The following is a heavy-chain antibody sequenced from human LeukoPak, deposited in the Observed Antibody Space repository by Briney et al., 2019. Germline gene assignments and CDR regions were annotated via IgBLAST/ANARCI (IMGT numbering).Heavy chain of an antibody. CDR1: GFTFSSYW. CDR3: ARTQWLRFNFDY. V-gene: IGHV3-7*03. CDR2: IKQDGSEK. Sequence: GSLRLSCAASGFTFSSYWMTWVRQAPGKGLGWVASIKQDGSEKYYVDSVKGRFTISRDNAKSSLYLQMNSLRAEDTAVYYCARTQWLRFNFDYWGQGTLVTVSS. J-gene: IGHJ4*02. D-gene: IGHD5-12*01.